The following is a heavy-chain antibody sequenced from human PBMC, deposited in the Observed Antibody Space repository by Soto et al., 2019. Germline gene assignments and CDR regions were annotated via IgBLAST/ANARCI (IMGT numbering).Heavy chain of an antibody. Sequence: EVQLVESGGGLVQPGGSLKLSCAASGFTLSGSRIHWVRQASGKGLEWVGRIRSKADSYATAYAASVKGRFTISRDDSKNTAYLQMYSLKTEDTAVYYCTSQYCGGDCSRVDPWGQGTLVTVSS. CDR2: IRSKADSYAT. J-gene: IGHJ5*02. CDR1: GFTLSGSR. V-gene: IGHV3-73*02. D-gene: IGHD2-21*02. CDR3: TSQYCGGDCSRVDP.